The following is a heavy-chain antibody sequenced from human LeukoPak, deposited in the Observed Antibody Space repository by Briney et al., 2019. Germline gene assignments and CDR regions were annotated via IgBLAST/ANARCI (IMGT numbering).Heavy chain of an antibody. CDR2: IYSDGTKT. CDR1: GFSFSDYW. J-gene: IGHJ4*02. Sequence: PGGSLRLSCAASGFSFSDYWMHWVRQAPGKGLVWVSRIYSDGTKTTYADSVKGRFTISRDNAENTLYLQMNGLRAEDTAVYYCARVVRYYDPYYFDSWGQGTLVTVSS. D-gene: IGHD3-16*01. CDR3: ARVVRYYDPYYFDS. V-gene: IGHV3-74*01.